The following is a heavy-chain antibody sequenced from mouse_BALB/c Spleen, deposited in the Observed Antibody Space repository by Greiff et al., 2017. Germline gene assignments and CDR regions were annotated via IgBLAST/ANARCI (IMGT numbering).Heavy chain of an antibody. J-gene: IGHJ4*01. CDR1: GYAFSSYW. CDR2: IYPGDGDT. CDR3: ARKGLQDPYYYAMDY. D-gene: IGHD3-1*01. Sequence: QVHVKQSGAELVRPGSSVKISCKASGYAFSSYWMNWVKQRPGQGLEWIGQIYPGDGDTNYNGKFKGKATLTADKSSSTAYMQLSSLTSEDSAVYFCARKGLQDPYYYAMDYWGQGTSVTVSS. V-gene: IGHV1-80*01.